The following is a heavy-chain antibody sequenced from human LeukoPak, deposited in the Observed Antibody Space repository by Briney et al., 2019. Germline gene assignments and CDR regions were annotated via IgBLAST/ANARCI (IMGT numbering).Heavy chain of an antibody. V-gene: IGHV3-30*02. CDR3: AKDVYDFWSGYYNSYDY. Sequence: GGSLRLSCAASGFTFSSYGMHWVRQALGKGLEWVAFIRYDGNDKYYADSVKGRFTISRDKSKNTLYLQMNSLRAEDTAVYYCAKDVYDFWSGYYNSYDYWGQGTLVTVSS. D-gene: IGHD3-3*01. CDR2: IRYDGNDK. CDR1: GFTFSSYG. J-gene: IGHJ4*02.